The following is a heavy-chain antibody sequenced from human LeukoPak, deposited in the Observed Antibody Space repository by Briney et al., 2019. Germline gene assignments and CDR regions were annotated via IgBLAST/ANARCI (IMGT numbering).Heavy chain of an antibody. CDR2: ISAYNGNT. CDR3: ARDHYYGSGSYRVGWFDP. D-gene: IGHD3-10*01. V-gene: IGHV1-18*04. J-gene: IGHJ5*02. CDR1: GYTFTSYG. Sequence: ASVKVSCKASGYTFTSYGISWVRQAPGQGLEWMGWISAYNGNTNYAQKLQGRVTMTTDTSTSTAYMGLRSLRSDDTAVYYCARDHYYGSGSYRVGWFDPWGQGTLVTVSS.